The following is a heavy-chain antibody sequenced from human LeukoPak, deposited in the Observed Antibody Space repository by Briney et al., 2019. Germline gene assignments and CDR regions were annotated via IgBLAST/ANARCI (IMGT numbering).Heavy chain of an antibody. J-gene: IGHJ1*01. D-gene: IGHD2-15*01. V-gene: IGHV1-2*02. CDR2: IDSKNGDT. Sequence: GASVKVSCKASGYTFTAYYMHWVRQAPGQGLEWMGWIDSKNGDTKYAQKFQSRLTISRDTSIGIAYMELRSLISDDTAVYYCASEAYCSGGRCSVPRVSSWGQGTPVTVSS. CDR3: ASEAYCSGGRCSVPRVSS. CDR1: GYTFTAYY.